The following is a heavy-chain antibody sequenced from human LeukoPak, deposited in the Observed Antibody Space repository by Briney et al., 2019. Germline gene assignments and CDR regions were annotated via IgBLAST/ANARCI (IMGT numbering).Heavy chain of an antibody. Sequence: PSETLSLTCTVSGGSISNSNYYWGWIRQAPGKGLEWIGTIDYSGTSHYNPSLKSRVTMSVDTSKNQVSLSLSSMTAADTADYYCATPNSGRFYHLDYWGQGILVTVSS. CDR3: ATPNSGRFYHLDY. CDR2: IDYSGTS. V-gene: IGHV4-39*01. D-gene: IGHD1-26*01. J-gene: IGHJ4*02. CDR1: GGSISNSNYY.